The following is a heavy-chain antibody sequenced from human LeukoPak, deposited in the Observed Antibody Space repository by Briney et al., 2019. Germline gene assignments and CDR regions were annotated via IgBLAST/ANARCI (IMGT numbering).Heavy chain of an antibody. CDR3: AKDGGRYDILTGTADY. J-gene: IGHJ4*02. CDR2: IYSGGST. CDR1: GFTVSSNY. V-gene: IGHV3-66*01. Sequence: GGSLRLSCAASGFTVSSNYMSWVRQAPGKGLEWVSVIYSGGSTYYADSVKGRFTISRDNSKNTLYLQMNSLRAEDTAVYYCAKDGGRYDILTGTADYWGQGTLVTVSS. D-gene: IGHD3-9*01.